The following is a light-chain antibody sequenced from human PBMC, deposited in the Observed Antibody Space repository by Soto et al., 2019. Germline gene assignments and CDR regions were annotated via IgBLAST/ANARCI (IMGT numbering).Light chain of an antibody. CDR3: QKYNSASRT. Sequence: DIQMTQSPSSLSASVGDRVTITCRASQGISNYLAGYQQKPGKVPKLLIYAASTLQSGVPSRFSGSGSGTDFALTISSLQPEDVATYYCQKYNSASRTFGQGTKVEIK. J-gene: IGKJ1*01. CDR2: AAS. CDR1: QGISNY. V-gene: IGKV1-27*01.